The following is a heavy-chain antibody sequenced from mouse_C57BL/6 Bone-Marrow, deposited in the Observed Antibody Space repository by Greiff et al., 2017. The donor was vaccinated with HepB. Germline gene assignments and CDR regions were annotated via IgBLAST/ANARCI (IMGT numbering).Heavy chain of an antibody. Sequence: VQLKESGAELVRPGASVKLSCTASGFNIKDDYMHWVKQRPEQGLEWIGWIDPENGDTEYASKFQGKATITADTSSNTAYLQLSSLTSEDTAVYYCTTGRYYYGSSYEYFGVWGTGTTVTVSS. J-gene: IGHJ1*03. CDR1: GFNIKDDY. CDR3: TTGRYYYGSSYEYFGV. CDR2: IDPENGDT. D-gene: IGHD1-1*01. V-gene: IGHV14-4*01.